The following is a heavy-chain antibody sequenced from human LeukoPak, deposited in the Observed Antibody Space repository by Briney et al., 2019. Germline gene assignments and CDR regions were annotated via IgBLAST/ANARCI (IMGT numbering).Heavy chain of an antibody. CDR1: GYNFTSYW. D-gene: IGHD6-19*01. CDR3: ATPEGYSSGWLKT. J-gene: IGHJ4*02. Sequence: GESLKISCKGSGYNFTSYWIGWVRLMPGKGLEWMGFIYPRDSDTRYSPSFQGQVTMSADKSKSTAYLQWSSLTASDSAIYYCATPEGYSSGWLKTWCQGTLVTVSS. V-gene: IGHV5-51*01. CDR2: IYPRDSDT.